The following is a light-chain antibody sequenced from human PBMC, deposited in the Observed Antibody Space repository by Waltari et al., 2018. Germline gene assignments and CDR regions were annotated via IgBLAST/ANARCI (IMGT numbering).Light chain of an antibody. V-gene: IGKV3-15*01. CDR2: GAS. CDR1: QNVTDN. Sequence: DRAVTQSPATLSLSPGERATLSCRASQNVTDNLAWYQQKPGHPPRLLIYGASTRATDVPARFSGSGSGTDFTLTISSLRSEDFAVYYCQLHTWWLWTFGQGTKVEI. CDR3: QLHTWWLWT. J-gene: IGKJ1*01.